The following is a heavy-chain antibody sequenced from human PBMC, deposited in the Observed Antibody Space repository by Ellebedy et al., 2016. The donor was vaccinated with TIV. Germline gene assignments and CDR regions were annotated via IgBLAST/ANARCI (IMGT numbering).Heavy chain of an antibody. V-gene: IGHV3-15*01. CDR3: TTDLGLRDDAFDI. Sequence: PGGSLRLSCAASGFTFSNAWMSWVRQAPGKGLEWVGRIKSKTDGGTTDYAAPVKGRFTISRDDSKNTLYLQMNSLKTEDTAVYYCTTDLGLRDDAFDIWGQGTMVTVSS. CDR2: IKSKTDGGTT. CDR1: GFTFSNAW. J-gene: IGHJ3*02. D-gene: IGHD3-16*01.